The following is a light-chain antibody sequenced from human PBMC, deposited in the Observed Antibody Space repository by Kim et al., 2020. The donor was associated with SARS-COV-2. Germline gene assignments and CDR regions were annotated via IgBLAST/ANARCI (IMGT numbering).Light chain of an antibody. CDR1: QSVSIN. CDR2: RAS. V-gene: IGKV3-15*01. Sequence: VSPGERDTLSCRASQSVSINLAWYQQKPGQAPRLLIYRASTRATAIPARFSGSGSGTEFTLTIGSLQSEDFAVYYCQQFNNWPWTFGQGTKVDIK. CDR3: QQFNNWPWT. J-gene: IGKJ1*01.